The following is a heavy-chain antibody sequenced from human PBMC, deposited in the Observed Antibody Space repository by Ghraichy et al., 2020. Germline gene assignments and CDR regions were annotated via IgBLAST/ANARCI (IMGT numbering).Heavy chain of an antibody. CDR2: IIPIFGTA. CDR1: GGTFSSYA. CDR3: ATPNHIVVVPAAILRHYYYYYGMDV. V-gene: IGHV1-69*13. D-gene: IGHD2-2*02. Sequence: SVKVSCKASGGTFSSYAISWVRQAPGQGLEWMGGIIPIFGTANYAQKFQGRVTITADESTSTAYMELSSLRSEDTAVYYCATPNHIVVVPAAILRHYYYYYGMDVWGQGTTVTVSS. J-gene: IGHJ6*02.